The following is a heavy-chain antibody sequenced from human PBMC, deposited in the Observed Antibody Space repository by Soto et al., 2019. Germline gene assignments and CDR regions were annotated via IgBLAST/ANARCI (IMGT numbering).Heavy chain of an antibody. D-gene: IGHD3-3*01. CDR1: GGSISSGYYY. Sequence: SETLSLTCPVSGGSISSGYYYWSWIRQPPGKGLEWIGYIYYSGSTYYNPSLKSRVTISVDTSKNQFSLKLSSVTAADTAVYYCARVFNDFEDWFDPWGQGTLVTVSS. CDR2: IYYSGST. J-gene: IGHJ5*02. V-gene: IGHV4-30-4*01. CDR3: ARVFNDFEDWFDP.